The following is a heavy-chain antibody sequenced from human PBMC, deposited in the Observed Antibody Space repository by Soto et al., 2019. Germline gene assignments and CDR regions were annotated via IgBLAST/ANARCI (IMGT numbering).Heavy chain of an antibody. J-gene: IGHJ4*02. CDR3: ARAAYCGSGCYYYADN. V-gene: IGHV1-2*02. CDR2: INPNTGVT. Sequence: ASVKVSCKASGYTVTAHYMWWVRQAPGQGLEWMGYINPNTGVTSFAQNFRGRVTVTSDRSINTAHMELSSLRSDDTAMYYCARAAYCGSGCYYYADNWGQGTLVTVSS. CDR1: GYTVTAHY. D-gene: IGHD2-21*02.